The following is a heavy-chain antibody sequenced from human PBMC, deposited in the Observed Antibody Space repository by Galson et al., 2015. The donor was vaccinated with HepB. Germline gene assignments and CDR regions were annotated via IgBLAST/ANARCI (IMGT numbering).Heavy chain of an antibody. CDR2: IKQDGSEK. CDR1: GFTFSRYW. V-gene: IGHV3-7*01. D-gene: IGHD3-10*01. J-gene: IGHJ6*03. CDR3: ARHYHRYTYYYGSGSYYNQPKYMDV. Sequence: SLRLSCAASGFTFSRYWMIWVRQAPGRGLEGVANIKQDGSEKYYVDSVKGRFTISRDNAKNSLYLQMNSLRAEDTAVYYCARHYHRYTYYYGSGSYYNQPKYMDVWGKGTTVTVSS.